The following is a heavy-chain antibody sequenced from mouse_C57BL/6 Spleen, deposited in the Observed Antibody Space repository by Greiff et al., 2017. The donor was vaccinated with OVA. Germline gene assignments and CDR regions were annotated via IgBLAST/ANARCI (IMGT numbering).Heavy chain of an antibody. V-gene: IGHV1-52*01. CDR3: AREDDGYYAPYFDS. CDR2: IDPSDSET. CDR1: GYTFTSYW. J-gene: IGHJ2*01. D-gene: IGHD2-3*01. Sequence: QVQLQQPGAELVRPGSSVKLSCKASGYTFTSYWMHWVKQRPIQGLEWIGNIDPSDSETHYNQKFKDKATLTVDKSSSTAYMQLSSLTSEDSAVYYCAREDDGYYAPYFDSWGQGTTLTVSS.